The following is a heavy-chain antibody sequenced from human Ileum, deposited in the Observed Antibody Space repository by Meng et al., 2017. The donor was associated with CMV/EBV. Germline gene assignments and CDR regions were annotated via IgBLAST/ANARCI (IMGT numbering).Heavy chain of an antibody. CDR1: GDFANNFD. CDR3: ARSGLRGIYVDY. D-gene: IGHD4-17*01. Sequence: ARVQGSGPGSVKPSDTLALTCTVSGDFANNFDGSWIRQPAGKGLQWIGRISTSGSDNYNPSLKSRVTMSVDTSKKQFSLKLSSVTAADTAVYYCARSGLRGIYVDYWGQGTLVTVSS. J-gene: IGHJ4*02. V-gene: IGHV4-4*07. CDR2: ISTSGSD.